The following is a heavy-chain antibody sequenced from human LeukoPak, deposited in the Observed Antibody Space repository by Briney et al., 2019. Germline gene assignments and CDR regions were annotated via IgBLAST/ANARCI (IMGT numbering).Heavy chain of an antibody. CDR1: GVSISPYY. CDR3: AREGGGSYDY. V-gene: IGHV4-59*01. Sequence: SETLSLTCTVSGVSISPYYWSWIRQPPGKGLEWIGYIYYSGSTNYNPSLKSRVTISVDTSKNQFSLKLSSVTAADTAVYYCAREGGGSYDYWGQGTLVTVSS. CDR2: IYYSGST. D-gene: IGHD1-26*01. J-gene: IGHJ4*02.